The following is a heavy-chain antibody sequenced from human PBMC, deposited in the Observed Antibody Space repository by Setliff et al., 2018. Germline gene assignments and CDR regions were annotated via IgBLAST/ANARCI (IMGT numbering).Heavy chain of an antibody. CDR1: GDSVTCDSYY. Sequence: SETLSLTCIVTGDSVTCDSYYWGWVRQPPGKGLEWVGRVSYSGSPYHNPSLKSRVSLSLDTSENQFSLTLTSVTAADAAVYYCVRQTSHAGIVIPYYYYFYMDVWGTGTTVTVSS. V-gene: IGHV4-39*01. D-gene: IGHD1-1*01. CDR2: VSYSGSP. J-gene: IGHJ6*03. CDR3: VRQTSHAGIVIPYYYYFYMDV.